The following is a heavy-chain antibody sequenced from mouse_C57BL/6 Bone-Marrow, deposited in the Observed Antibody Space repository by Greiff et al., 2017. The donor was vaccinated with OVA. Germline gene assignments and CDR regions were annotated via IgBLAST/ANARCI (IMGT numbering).Heavy chain of an antibody. Sequence: QVQLQQSGPELVKPGASVKISCKASGYAFSSSWMNWVKQRPGKGLEWIGRIYPGDGDTNYNGKFKGKATLTADKSSSTAYMQLSSLTSEDSAVYFCARPYRTWFAYWGQGILVTVSA. V-gene: IGHV1-82*01. D-gene: IGHD6-5*01. CDR3: ARPYRTWFAY. CDR1: GYAFSSSW. CDR2: IYPGDGDT. J-gene: IGHJ3*01.